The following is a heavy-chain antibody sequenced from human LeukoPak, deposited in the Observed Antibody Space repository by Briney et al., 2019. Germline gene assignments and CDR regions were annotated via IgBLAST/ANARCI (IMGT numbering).Heavy chain of an antibody. CDR3: ARGSFDWLLCDLDY. V-gene: IGHV3-33*01. CDR1: GFTFSSYG. Sequence: GGSLRLSCAASGFTFSSYGMHWVRQAPGKGLEWVAVIWYDGSNKYYADSVKGRFTISRDNSKNTLYLQMNSLRAEDTAVYYCARGSFDWLLCDLDYWGQGTLVTVSS. J-gene: IGHJ4*02. D-gene: IGHD3-9*01. CDR2: IWYDGSNK.